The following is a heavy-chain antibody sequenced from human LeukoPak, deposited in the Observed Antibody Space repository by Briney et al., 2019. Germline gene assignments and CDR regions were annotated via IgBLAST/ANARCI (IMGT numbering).Heavy chain of an antibody. V-gene: IGHV3-30*03. CDR1: GFTFSSYG. CDR3: ARDYPADH. J-gene: IGHJ4*02. Sequence: PGRSLRLSCAASGFTFSSYGIHWVRQAPGKGLEWVALISSDGSDKKYADSVKGRFSMSRDNSKNTLYLQLRSLRVEDTAVYYCARDYPADHWGQGTLVTVSS. CDR2: ISSDGSDK.